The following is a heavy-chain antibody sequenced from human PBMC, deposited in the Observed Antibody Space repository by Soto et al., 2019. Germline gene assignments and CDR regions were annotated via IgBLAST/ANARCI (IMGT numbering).Heavy chain of an antibody. J-gene: IGHJ4*01. CDR1: GGTFSSYT. CDR3: GNNYGNFDY. D-gene: IGHD4-17*01. V-gene: IGHV1-69*02. Sequence: QVQLVQSGAEVKKPGSSVKVSCKASGGTFSSYTINWVRQAPGQGLEWMGRIIPILGIANYAQKFQGRVTIPTDKSKSTAYLDLSSLRVENTAVYYCGNNYGNFDYWGHGSLGNVSS. CDR2: IIPILGIA.